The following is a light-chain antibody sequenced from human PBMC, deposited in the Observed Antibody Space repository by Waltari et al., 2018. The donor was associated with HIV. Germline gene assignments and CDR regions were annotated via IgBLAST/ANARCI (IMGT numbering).Light chain of an antibody. CDR3: SSSRV. J-gene: IGLJ3*02. CDR1: SRDAGGYNY. Sequence: QSALTQPPSASGSPGQSVTISCTGTSRDAGGYNYVSWYQQHPGKAPKLMIYEVSKRPSGVPARFSGSKSGNTASLTVSGLQAEDEADYYCSSSRVFGGGTKLTVL. V-gene: IGLV2-8*01. CDR2: EVS.